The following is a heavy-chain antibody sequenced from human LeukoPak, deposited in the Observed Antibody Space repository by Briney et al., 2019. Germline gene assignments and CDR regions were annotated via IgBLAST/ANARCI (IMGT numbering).Heavy chain of an antibody. CDR1: GGSISSYY. D-gene: IGHD3-22*01. V-gene: IGHV4-59*01. CDR2: IYYSGST. J-gene: IGHJ4*02. Sequence: PSETLSLTCTVSGGSISSYYWSWIRQPPGKGLEWIGYIYYSGSTNYNPSLKSRVTISVDTSKNQFSLKLSSVTAADTAVYYCARGRKDSSGYCFDYWGQGTLVTVSS. CDR3: ARGRKDSSGYCFDY.